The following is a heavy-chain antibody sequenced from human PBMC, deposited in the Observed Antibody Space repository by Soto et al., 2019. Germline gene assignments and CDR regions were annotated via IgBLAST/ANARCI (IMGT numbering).Heavy chain of an antibody. CDR1: GGTFSSYA. J-gene: IGHJ6*02. Sequence: QVQLVQSGAEVKKPGSSVKVSCKASGGTFSSYAISWVRQAPGQGLEWMGGSIPIFGTANYAQKFQGRVTITADKSTSTAYMELSSLRSEDTAVYYCARDPTRVLRYFDTGYYYYGMDVWGQGTTVTVSS. D-gene: IGHD3-9*01. CDR3: ARDPTRVLRYFDTGYYYYGMDV. CDR2: SIPIFGTA. V-gene: IGHV1-69*06.